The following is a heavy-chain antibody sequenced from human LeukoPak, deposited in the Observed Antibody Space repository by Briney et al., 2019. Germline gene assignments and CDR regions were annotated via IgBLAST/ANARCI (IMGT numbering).Heavy chain of an antibody. Sequence: ASVRVSCKASGYTFTSYGISWVRQAPGQGLEWMGWISAYNGNTNYAQKLQGRVTVTTDTSTSTAYMELRSLRSDDTAVYYCARESSGYYYELGGAFDIWGQGTMVTVSS. CDR2: ISAYNGNT. V-gene: IGHV1-18*01. J-gene: IGHJ3*02. CDR1: GYTFTSYG. D-gene: IGHD3-22*01. CDR3: ARESSGYYYELGGAFDI.